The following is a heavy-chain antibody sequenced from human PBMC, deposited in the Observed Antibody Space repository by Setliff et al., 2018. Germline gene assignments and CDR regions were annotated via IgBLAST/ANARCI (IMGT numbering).Heavy chain of an antibody. V-gene: IGHV5-51*01. CDR3: ARQAIFGSDAFDI. J-gene: IGHJ3*02. D-gene: IGHD3-3*01. CDR2: IYPGDSDT. Sequence: PGESLKISCQASGYSFTSYWIGWVRQMPGKGLEWMGIIYPGDSDTRYSPSFQGQVTISADRSTRTAYLQWSSLKASDTAMYYCARQAIFGSDAFDIWGQGTMVT. CDR1: GYSFTSYW.